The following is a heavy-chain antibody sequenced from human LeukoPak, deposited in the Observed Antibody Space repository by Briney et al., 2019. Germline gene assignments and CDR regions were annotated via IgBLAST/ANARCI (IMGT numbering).Heavy chain of an antibody. V-gene: IGHV3-53*01. CDR2: IYSGGST. D-gene: IGHD2-15*01. Sequence: GGSLRLSCAASGFTVSSNYMSWVRQAPGKGLEWVSVIYSGGSTYYADSVKGRFTISRDNSKNTLYLQMNSLRAEDTAVYYCARAVVRADYYYYYMHVWGKGTTVTVSS. J-gene: IGHJ6*03. CDR1: GFTVSSNY. CDR3: ARAVVRADYYYYYMHV.